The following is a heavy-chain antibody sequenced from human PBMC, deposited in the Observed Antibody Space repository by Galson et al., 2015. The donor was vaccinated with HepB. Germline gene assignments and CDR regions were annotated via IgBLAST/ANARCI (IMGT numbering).Heavy chain of an antibody. V-gene: IGHV4-34*01. CDR1: GGSFSGYY. D-gene: IGHD5-12*01. Sequence: ETLSLTCAVYGGSFSGYYWSWIRQPPGKGLEWIGEINHSGSTNYNPSLKSRVTISVDTSKNQFSLKLSSVTAADTAVYYCARGDSGYDTGDYYYYYGMDVWGQGTTVTVSS. CDR2: INHSGST. CDR3: ARGDSGYDTGDYYYYYGMDV. J-gene: IGHJ6*02.